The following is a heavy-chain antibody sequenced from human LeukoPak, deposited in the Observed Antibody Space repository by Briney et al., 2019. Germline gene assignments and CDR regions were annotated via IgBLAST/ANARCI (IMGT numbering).Heavy chain of an antibody. J-gene: IGHJ4*02. Sequence: ASVKVSCKASGYTFTDYYIHWVRQAPGQGLERMGWINPNSGGTDSAQKFQGRVTMTGDTSISTAYMELSRLRSGDTAVYYYARGELLYKTPTLPPDYWGQGTLVTVSS. D-gene: IGHD1-26*01. V-gene: IGHV1-2*02. CDR1: GYTFTDYY. CDR3: ARGELLYKTPTLPPDY. CDR2: INPNSGGT.